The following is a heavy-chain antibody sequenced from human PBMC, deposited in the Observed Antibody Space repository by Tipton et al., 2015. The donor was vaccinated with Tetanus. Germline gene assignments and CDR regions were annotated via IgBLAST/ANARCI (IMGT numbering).Heavy chain of an antibody. CDR2: TYYRSKWYN. D-gene: IGHD3-3*01. V-gene: IGHV6-1*01. CDR3: ARAYDFWSGHLDF. Sequence: GLVKPSQTLSLTCAISGDSVSSISAAWNWIRQSPSRGLEWLGRTYYRSKWYNDYAVSVKSRITINPDTSKNQFSLKLSSVAAADTAVYYCARAYDFWSGHLDFWGQGTLVTVSS. CDR1: GDSVSSISAA. J-gene: IGHJ4*02.